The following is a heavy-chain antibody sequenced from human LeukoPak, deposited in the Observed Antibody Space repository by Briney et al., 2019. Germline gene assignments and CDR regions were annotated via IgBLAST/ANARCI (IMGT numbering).Heavy chain of an antibody. J-gene: IGHJ5*02. D-gene: IGHD3-10*01. Sequence: PSETLSLTCTVSGYSISSGDYWGWIRQPPGKGLEWIGSIYHSGRTYYNPSLKSRVTISVDTSKNQFSLKLSSVTAADTAVYYCARRNYYGSGSHHWGQGTLVTVSS. CDR1: GYSISSGDY. V-gene: IGHV4-38-2*02. CDR3: ARRNYYGSGSHH. CDR2: IYHSGRT.